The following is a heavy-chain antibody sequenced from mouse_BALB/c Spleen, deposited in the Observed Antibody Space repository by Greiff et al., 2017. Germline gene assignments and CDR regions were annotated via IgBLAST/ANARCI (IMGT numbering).Heavy chain of an antibody. CDR3: AREGHVAMDY. Sequence: QVQLLESGPGLVRPGGSVRISCTGSSYTFTDYDMRWVKQSPAKSLEWIGVISTYDGNYNYNEKLKGKATMTVDKSISTAYMELARSTAEDSAGYYCAREGHVAMDYWGQGTTVTVSS. CDR1: SYTFTDYD. J-gene: IGHJ4*01. CDR2: ISTYDGNY. V-gene: IGHV1-67*01. D-gene: IGHD3-1*01.